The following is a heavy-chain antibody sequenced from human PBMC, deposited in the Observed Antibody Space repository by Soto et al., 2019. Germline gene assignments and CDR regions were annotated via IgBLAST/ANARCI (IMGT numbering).Heavy chain of an antibody. Sequence: PSETLSLTCAVYGGSFGGYYRSWIRQPPGKGLEWIGEINHSGSTNYNPSLKSRVTISVDTSKNQFSLKLSSVTAADTAVYYCARSRTARYCSSTSCYVVYNWFDPWGQGTLVTVS. CDR1: GGSFGGYY. V-gene: IGHV4-34*01. CDR3: ARSRTARYCSSTSCYVVYNWFDP. D-gene: IGHD2-2*01. J-gene: IGHJ5*02. CDR2: INHSGST.